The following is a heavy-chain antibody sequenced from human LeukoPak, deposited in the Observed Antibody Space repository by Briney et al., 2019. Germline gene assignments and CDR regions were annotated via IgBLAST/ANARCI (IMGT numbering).Heavy chain of an antibody. CDR1: GGSISSYY. V-gene: IGHV4-59*08. Sequence: SETLSLTCTVSGGSISSYYWSWIRQPPGKGLEWIGYIYYSGSTNYNPSLKSRVTISVDTSKNQFSLKLSSVTAADTAVYYCARRRLGYSSSFDWFDPWGQGTLVTVSS. D-gene: IGHD6-6*01. CDR3: ARRRLGYSSSFDWFDP. CDR2: IYYSGST. J-gene: IGHJ5*02.